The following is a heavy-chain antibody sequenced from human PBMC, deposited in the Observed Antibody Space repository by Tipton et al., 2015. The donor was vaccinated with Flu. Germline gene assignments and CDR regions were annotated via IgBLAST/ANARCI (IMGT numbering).Heavy chain of an antibody. CDR1: SESISNDDYY. V-gene: IGHV4-31*07. D-gene: IGHD5-24*01. Sequence: TLSLTCSVSSESISNDDYYWSWIRQFPDKGLEWMGYVHSTGTTHYNPSVEGRLTMSRDSSKNQFFLLLHSMTAADAAVYYCMARAGKVRNYWGRGAQVTVSS. CDR3: MARAGKVRNY. J-gene: IGHJ4*02. CDR2: VHSTGTT.